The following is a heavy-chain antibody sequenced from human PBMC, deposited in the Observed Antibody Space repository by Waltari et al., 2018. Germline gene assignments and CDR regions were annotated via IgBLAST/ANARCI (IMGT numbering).Heavy chain of an antibody. D-gene: IGHD6-19*01. Sequence: QVQLQESGPGLVKPSQTLSLTCTVSGGSISSGSYYWSWIRQPAGKGLEWIGYIYTSGSTNYNPSLKSRVTISVDTSKNQFSRKLSSVTAADTAVYYCARDHFEAVAGTAWGQGTLVTVSS. V-gene: IGHV4-61*09. CDR2: IYTSGST. CDR1: GGSISSGSYY. CDR3: ARDHFEAVAGTA. J-gene: IGHJ4*02.